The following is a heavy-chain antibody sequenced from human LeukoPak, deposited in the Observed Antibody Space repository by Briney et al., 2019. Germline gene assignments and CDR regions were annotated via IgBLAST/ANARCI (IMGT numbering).Heavy chain of an antibody. D-gene: IGHD6-19*01. CDR2: LNSGGST. Sequence: GGSLRLSCAASGFPLNIFAMSWLRQAPGKGLEWVSALNSGGSTYYADSVKGRFTISRDTSKNTLYLQMNSLRAEDTAVYYCAKDLGGSGWTLFDCWCPGTLVTVSS. V-gene: IGHV3-23*01. CDR1: GFPLNIFA. J-gene: IGHJ4*02. CDR3: AKDLGGSGWTLFDC.